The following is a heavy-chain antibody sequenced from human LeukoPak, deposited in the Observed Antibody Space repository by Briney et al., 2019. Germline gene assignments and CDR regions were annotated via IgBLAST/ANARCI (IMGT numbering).Heavy chain of an antibody. J-gene: IGHJ3*02. CDR2: IYPGDSDT. CDR1: GYSFTTYW. Sequence: PGESLKISCKGSGYSFTTYWIGWARRMPGKGLEWMGIIYPGDSDTRYSPSFQGQVTISADKSISTAYLQWSSLKASDTAMYYCARAPPTMVTPGDAFDIWGQGTMVTVSS. CDR3: ARAPPTMVTPGDAFDI. D-gene: IGHD4-23*01. V-gene: IGHV5-51*01.